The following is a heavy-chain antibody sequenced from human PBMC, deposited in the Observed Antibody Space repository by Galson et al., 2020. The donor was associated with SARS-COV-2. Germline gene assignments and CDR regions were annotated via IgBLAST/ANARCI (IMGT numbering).Heavy chain of an antibody. CDR1: GFTFSSYG. CDR3: ARDGTYDYDSSGYLQRPYYYYGMGV. V-gene: IGHV3-33*01. CDR2: IWYDGSNK. D-gene: IGHD3-22*01. Sequence: GGSLRLHCAASGFTFSSYGMHWVRQAPGKGLEWVAVIWYDGSNKYYADSVKGRFTISRDNSKNTLYLQMNSLRAEDTAVYYCARDGTYDYDSSGYLQRPYYYYGMGVWGQGTTVTVSS. J-gene: IGHJ6*02.